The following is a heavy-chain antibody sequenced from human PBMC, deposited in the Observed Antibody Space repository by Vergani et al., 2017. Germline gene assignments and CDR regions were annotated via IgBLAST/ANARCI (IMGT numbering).Heavy chain of an antibody. V-gene: IGHV4-61*02. CDR3: ATLTIFGVAIWWAFDI. D-gene: IGHD3-3*01. CDR2: IYTSGST. Sequence: QVQLQESGPGLVKPSQTLSLTCTVSGGSISSGSYYWSWIRQPAGKGLECIGRIYTSGSTNYNPSLKSRVTISVDTSKKQFSMKLSSVTAADTAVYYCATLTIFGVAIWWAFDIWGQGTMVTVSS. CDR1: GGSISSGSYY. J-gene: IGHJ3*02.